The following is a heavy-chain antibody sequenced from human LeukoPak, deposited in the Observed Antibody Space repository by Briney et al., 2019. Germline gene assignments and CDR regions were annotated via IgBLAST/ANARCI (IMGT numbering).Heavy chain of an antibody. CDR2: ISYDGSNK. D-gene: IGHD2-2*01. CDR1: GFTFSSYA. J-gene: IGHJ4*02. Sequence: GRSLRLSCAASGFTFSSYAMHWVRQAPGKGLEWVAVISYDGSNKYYADSVKGRFTISRDNSKNTLYLQMNSLRAEDTAVYYCARDLRHGSTDYWGQGTLVTVSS. CDR3: ARDLRHGSTDY. V-gene: IGHV3-30*04.